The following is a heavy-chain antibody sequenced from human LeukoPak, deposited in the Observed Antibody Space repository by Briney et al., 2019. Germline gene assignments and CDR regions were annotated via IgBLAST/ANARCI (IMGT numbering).Heavy chain of an antibody. CDR2: ISAYNGNT. J-gene: IGHJ4*02. CDR3: ARDRSSSDY. D-gene: IGHD3-10*01. CDR1: GYTFSNYF. V-gene: IGHV1-18*04. Sequence: GASVKVSCTASGYTFSNYFISWVRQAPGQGLEWMGCISAYNGNTNYAQKLQGRVTMTTDTSTSTAYMELRSLRSDDTAVYYCARDRSSSDYWGQGTLVTVSS.